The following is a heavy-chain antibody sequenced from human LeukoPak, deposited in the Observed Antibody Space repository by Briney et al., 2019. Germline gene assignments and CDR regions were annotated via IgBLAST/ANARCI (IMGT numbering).Heavy chain of an antibody. V-gene: IGHV3-21*01. CDR1: GFTFSSYS. CDR2: ISSSSSYI. Sequence: GGSLRLSCAASGFTFSSYSMNWVRQAPGKGLEWVSSISSSSSYIYYADSVKGRFTISRDNAKNSLYLQMNSLRAENTAVYYCARDSCSSTSCYSYYYYGMDVWAKGPRSPSP. D-gene: IGHD2-2*01. CDR3: ARDSCSSTSCYSYYYYGMDV. J-gene: IGHJ6*02.